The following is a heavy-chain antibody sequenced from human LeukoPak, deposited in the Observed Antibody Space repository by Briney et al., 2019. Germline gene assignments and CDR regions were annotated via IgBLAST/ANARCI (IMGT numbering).Heavy chain of an antibody. CDR1: GYTFTSYG. J-gene: IGHJ4*02. V-gene: IGHV1-18*01. D-gene: IGHD6-19*01. Sequence: ASVKVSCKASGYTFTSYGISWVRQAPGQGLEWMGWISAYNGNTNYAQNLQGRVTMTTDTSTSTAYMELRSLRSDDTAVYYCARDSGGWYVLTGDYWGQGTLVTVSS. CDR2: ISAYNGNT. CDR3: ARDSGGWYVLTGDY.